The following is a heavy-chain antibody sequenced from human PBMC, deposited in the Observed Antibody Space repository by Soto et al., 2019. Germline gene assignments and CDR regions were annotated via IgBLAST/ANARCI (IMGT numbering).Heavy chain of an antibody. CDR1: GGSISSYY. Sequence: PSETLSLTCTVSGGSISSYYWSWIRQPPGMGLEWVGHIYYSGSTNYNPSLKSRVTISVDTSKNQFSLKLSSVTAADTAVYYCAILERADGTDWVFDSCGQGSLVTVYS. CDR3: AILERADGTDWVFDS. V-gene: IGHV4-59*01. CDR2: IYYSGST. D-gene: IGHD6-13*01. J-gene: IGHJ5*01.